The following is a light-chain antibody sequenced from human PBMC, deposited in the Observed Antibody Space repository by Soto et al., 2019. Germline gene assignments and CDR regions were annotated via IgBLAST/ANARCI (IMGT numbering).Light chain of an antibody. CDR2: DVS. Sequence: QSVLTQPASVSGSPGQSITISCTGSSSDVGSSNLDSWYQQHHPGEAPKLIIYDVSHRPAGVSNLFSGSKSGNTASLTISGLQTEDEADYYCSSYTTAATYVFGAGTKLTVL. J-gene: IGLJ1*01. CDR1: SSDVGSSNL. CDR3: SSYTTAATYV. V-gene: IGLV2-14*03.